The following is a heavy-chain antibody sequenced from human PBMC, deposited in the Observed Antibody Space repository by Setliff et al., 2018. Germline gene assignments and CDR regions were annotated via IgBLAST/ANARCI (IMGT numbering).Heavy chain of an antibody. D-gene: IGHD3-22*01. J-gene: IGHJ5*02. CDR2: ISPGGST. V-gene: IGHV4-34*01. CDR3: ARAHTWSLPNDNSGYPGWFDP. Sequence: TSETLSLTCTVSGDSISSYYWSWIRQPPGKGLEWIGEISPGGSTIYNPSLKSRVTMSVDTSKNHVSLKLSSVTAADTAVYYCARAHTWSLPNDNSGYPGWFDPWGQGTLVTVSS. CDR1: GDSISSYY.